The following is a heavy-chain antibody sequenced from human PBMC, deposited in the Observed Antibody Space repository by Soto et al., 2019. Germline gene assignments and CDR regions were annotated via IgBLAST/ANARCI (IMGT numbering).Heavy chain of an antibody. J-gene: IGHJ4*02. V-gene: IGHV3-30*18. CDR3: AKMYYYDGSGYYPFDH. D-gene: IGHD3-22*01. Sequence: GGSLRLSCVVSGFTFRTHGMHWVRQAPGKGLEWVAVISFDGNNKYYADSVKGRFTISRDNSKNTLYLQVDSLRAEDTAVYYCAKMYYYDGSGYYPFDHWGQGTMVTVYS. CDR2: ISFDGNNK. CDR1: GFTFRTHG.